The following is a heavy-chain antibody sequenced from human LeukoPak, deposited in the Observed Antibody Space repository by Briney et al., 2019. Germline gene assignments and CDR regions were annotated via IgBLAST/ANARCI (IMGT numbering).Heavy chain of an antibody. V-gene: IGHV4-59*08. J-gene: IGHJ4*02. CDR3: ARLSSGSGYTYYFDS. D-gene: IGHD3-22*01. Sequence: PSETLSLTCTVSGGSISSYYWSWIRQPPGKGLEWIGYLYYSGSTNYNPSLKSRLTISVDTSKNQFSLKLSSVTAADTAVYFCARLSSGSGYTYYFDSWGQGTPVTVSS. CDR2: LYYSGST. CDR1: GGSISSYY.